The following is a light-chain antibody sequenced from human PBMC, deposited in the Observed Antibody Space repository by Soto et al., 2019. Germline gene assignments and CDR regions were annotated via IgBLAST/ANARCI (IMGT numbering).Light chain of an antibody. Sequence: EIVLTQSPGSLSLSPGERATLSCGASQSVSNNYLAWFQQKPGQAPRLLIYGASSRAPGIPDRFSGTGSGKDFTLTISRLEPEDFAVYYCQQYGSSPWTFGQGTKVDIK. CDR3: QQYGSSPWT. V-gene: IGKV3-20*01. J-gene: IGKJ1*01. CDR1: QSVSNNY. CDR2: GAS.